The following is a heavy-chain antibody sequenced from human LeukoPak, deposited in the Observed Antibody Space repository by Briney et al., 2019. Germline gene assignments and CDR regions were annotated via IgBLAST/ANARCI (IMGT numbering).Heavy chain of an antibody. V-gene: IGHV3-33*01. D-gene: IGHD5-18*01. Sequence: GGSLRLSCATAGFTFSTFGIHWVRQTPGKGLEWAAAIQSDGSKQYYGDSVKGRFTISRGSSKNTVYLQMNSLRDEDTAVCYCARDVDTSSHSSRLDPCGQGTLVTVSS. CDR1: GFTFSTFG. J-gene: IGHJ5*02. CDR2: IQSDGSKQ. CDR3: ARDVDTSSHSSRLDP.